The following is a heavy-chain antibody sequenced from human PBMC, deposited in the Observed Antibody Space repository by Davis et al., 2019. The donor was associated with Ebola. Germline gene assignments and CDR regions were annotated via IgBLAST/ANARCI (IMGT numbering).Heavy chain of an antibody. Sequence: MPSETLSLTCAVYGGSFSGYYWSWIRQPPGKGLEWIGEINHSGSTYYNPSLKSRVTISVDKSKNQFSLKLSSVTAADTAVYYCAREGDYGGNSVCAFDIWGQGTMVTVSS. CDR3: AREGDYGGNSVCAFDI. CDR2: INHSGST. J-gene: IGHJ3*02. V-gene: IGHV4-34*01. D-gene: IGHD4-23*01. CDR1: GGSFSGYY.